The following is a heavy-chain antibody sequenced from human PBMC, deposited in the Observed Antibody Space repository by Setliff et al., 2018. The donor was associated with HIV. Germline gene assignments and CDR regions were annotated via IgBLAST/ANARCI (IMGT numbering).Heavy chain of an antibody. CDR2: INRGGST. J-gene: IGHJ4*02. CDR1: GGSFSDYY. Sequence: SETLSLTCAVYGGSFSDYYWSWIRQPPGKGLEWIGEINRGGSTNYNPSLKSRATISLDTSKRQFSLKLSSVTAADTAVYYCARALGYYYDSSGYVDYWGQGTLVTVSS. D-gene: IGHD3-22*01. CDR3: ARALGYYYDSSGYVDY. V-gene: IGHV4-34*01.